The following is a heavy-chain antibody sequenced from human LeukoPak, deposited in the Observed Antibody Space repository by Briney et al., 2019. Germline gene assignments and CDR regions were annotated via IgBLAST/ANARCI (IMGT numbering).Heavy chain of an antibody. J-gene: IGHJ3*02. CDR3: ARELISGDWTWDI. D-gene: IGHD2-21*02. CDR2: INPSGGTT. V-gene: IGHV1-46*01. Sequence: GASVKVSCKASGYTFTSYGISWVRQAPGQGLEWMGIINPSGGTTNYAQKFQGRITMTRDTSTSTVYMELSSLRSEDTAVYYCARELISGDWTWDIWGQGTMVTVSS. CDR1: GYTFTSYG.